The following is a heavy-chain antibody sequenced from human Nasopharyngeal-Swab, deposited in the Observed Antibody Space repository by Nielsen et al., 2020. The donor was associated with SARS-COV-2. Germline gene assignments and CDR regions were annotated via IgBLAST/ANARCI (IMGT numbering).Heavy chain of an antibody. CDR2: IYYSGST. V-gene: IGHV4-39*01. CDR1: GGSISSSSYY. CDR3: AVYDSSGYYYLDDAFDI. J-gene: IGHJ3*02. Sequence: SATLSLTCTVSGGSISSSSYYWGWIRQPPGKGLEWIGSIYYSGSTYYNPSLKSRVTISVDTSKNQFSLKLSSVTAADTAVYYCAVYDSSGYYYLDDAFDIWGQGTMVTVSS. D-gene: IGHD3-22*01.